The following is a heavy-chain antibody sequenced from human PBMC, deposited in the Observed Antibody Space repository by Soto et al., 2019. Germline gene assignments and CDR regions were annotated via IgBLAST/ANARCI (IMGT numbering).Heavy chain of an antibody. CDR1: GITFSNYA. CDR2: ISGSGDST. J-gene: IGHJ4*02. V-gene: IGHV3-23*01. CDR3: ASRNYYDTSVYYYWYYFDF. Sequence: PGGSLRLSCAASGITFSNYAMSWVRQAPGKGLEWVSGISGSGDSTYYAESVKGRFTISRDNSKNTVYLQMNSLGAEDTAVYYCASRNYYDTSVYYYWYYFDFWGQGALVTVSS. D-gene: IGHD3-22*01.